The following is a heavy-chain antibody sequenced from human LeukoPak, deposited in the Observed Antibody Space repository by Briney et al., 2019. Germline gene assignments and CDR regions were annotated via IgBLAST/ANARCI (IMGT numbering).Heavy chain of an antibody. Sequence: ASVKISCKASGYTFTDYYMHWVQQAPGKGFEWMGRVDPEDGETIYAEKFQGRVTITADTSTDTAYMELSSLRSEDTAVYYCATAVPAAIHTADDYWGQGTLVTVSS. J-gene: IGHJ4*02. CDR1: GYTFTDYY. V-gene: IGHV1-69-2*01. CDR3: ATAVPAAIHTADDY. D-gene: IGHD2-2*02. CDR2: VDPEDGET.